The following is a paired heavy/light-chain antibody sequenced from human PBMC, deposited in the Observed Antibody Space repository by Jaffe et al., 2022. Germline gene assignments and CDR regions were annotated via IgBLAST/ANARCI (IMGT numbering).Light chain of an antibody. CDR2: GAS. CDR1: QDISDY. V-gene: IGKV1-16*02. J-gene: IGKJ1*01. CDR3: QQYHTYPWT. Sequence: DIQMTQSPSSLSASVGDRVTITCRASQDISDYLAWFQQKPGKAPKSLIFGASTLQSGVPSKFSGSGSGTDFTLTISSLQPEDFATYYCQQYHTYPWTFGHGTKVEIK.
Heavy chain of an antibody. Sequence: QVQLVESGGGVVQPGRSLRLSCVASGFSLSYYGMHWVRQSPGQGLEWVAVISSDGSYQYYGDSVKGRFTISRDNSKNTLYLQMNSLRPEDTAVYYCAKVALDDNGDSEDGISWGQGTLVTVSS. CDR1: GFSLSYYG. CDR3: AKVALDDNGDSEDGIS. J-gene: IGHJ5*02. V-gene: IGHV3-30*18. D-gene: IGHD5-18*01. CDR2: ISSDGSYQ.